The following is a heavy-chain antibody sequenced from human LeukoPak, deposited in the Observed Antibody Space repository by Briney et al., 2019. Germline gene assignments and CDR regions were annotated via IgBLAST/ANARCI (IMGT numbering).Heavy chain of an antibody. Sequence: PGGSLRLSCAASGFTFSNYWMHWVRQAPGKGLVWVSRINTSYADSVKGRFTISRDNAKNTLNLQMNSLRAEDTAMYYCARRAGDYSHPYDYWGQGTLVTVSS. D-gene: IGHD3-22*01. V-gene: IGHV3-74*01. J-gene: IGHJ4*02. CDR1: GFTFSNYW. CDR3: ARRAGDYSHPYDY. CDR2: INT.